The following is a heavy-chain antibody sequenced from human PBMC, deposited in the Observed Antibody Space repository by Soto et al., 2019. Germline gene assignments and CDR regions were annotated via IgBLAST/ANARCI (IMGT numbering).Heavy chain of an antibody. CDR1: GFTFTRYS. J-gene: IGHJ4*02. V-gene: IGHV3-21*06. CDR2: ISSTTNYI. Sequence: VPLVESGGGLVKPGGSLRLSCAASGFTFTRYSMNWVRQAPGKGLEWVSSISSTTNYIYYGDSMKGRFTISRDNGKNSLYLEMHSLRAEDTAVYYCARESEDLTSNFDYWGQGTLVTVSS. CDR3: ARESEDLTSNFDY.